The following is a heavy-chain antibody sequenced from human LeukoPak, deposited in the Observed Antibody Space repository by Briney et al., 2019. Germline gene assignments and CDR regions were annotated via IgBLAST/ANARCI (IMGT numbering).Heavy chain of an antibody. CDR1: GGTFSSYT. D-gene: IGHD3-22*01. CDR3: AESSGYYYFDY. CDR2: IIPILGIA. Sequence: SVKVSFKASGGTFSSYTISWVRQAPGQGLEWMGRIIPILGIANYAQKFQGRVTITADKSTSTAYMELSSLRSEDTAVYYCAESSGYYYFDYWGQGTLVTVSS. J-gene: IGHJ4*02. V-gene: IGHV1-69*02.